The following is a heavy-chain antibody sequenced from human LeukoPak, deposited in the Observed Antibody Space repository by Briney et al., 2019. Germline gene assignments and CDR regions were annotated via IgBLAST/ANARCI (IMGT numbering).Heavy chain of an antibody. D-gene: IGHD2-15*01. CDR1: GFTFSSSA. CDR2: ISNNGGYT. V-gene: IGHV3-23*01. J-gene: IGHJ4*02. Sequence: GGSLRLSCAASGFTFSSSAMSWVRQAPGKGLEWVSAISNNGGYTYYADSVQGRFTISRDNSKSTLCLQMNSLRAEDTAVYYCAKAGPYCSGGSCYSNHFDYWGQGTLVTVSS. CDR3: AKAGPYCSGGSCYSNHFDY.